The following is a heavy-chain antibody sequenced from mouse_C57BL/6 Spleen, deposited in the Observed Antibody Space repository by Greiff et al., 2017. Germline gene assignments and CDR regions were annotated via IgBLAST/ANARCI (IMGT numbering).Heavy chain of an antibody. CDR3: TRKAQATAMDD. CDR1: GYTFTDYE. Sequence: QVQLQQSGAELVRPGASVTLSCKASGYTFTDYEMHWVKQTPVHGLEWIGAIDPETGGTAYNQKFKGKAILTADKSSSTAYMELRSLTSEDSAVYYCTRKAQATAMDDWGQGTSVTVSA. V-gene: IGHV1-15*01. J-gene: IGHJ4*01. D-gene: IGHD3-2*02. CDR2: IDPETGGT.